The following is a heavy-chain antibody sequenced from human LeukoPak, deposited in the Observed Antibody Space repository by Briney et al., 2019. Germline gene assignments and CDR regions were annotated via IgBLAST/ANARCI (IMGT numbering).Heavy chain of an antibody. CDR3: ARGGLSSNYFDY. V-gene: IGHV4-34*01. CDR1: GGSFSGYY. Sequence: PSETLSLTCAVYGGSFSGYYWTWVRQSPGKGLEWIGEINHGGSTKYHPSLKSRVATSVDTSKKQFYLKLSSVTAADTAVYYCARGGLSSNYFDYWGQGTLVTVSS. D-gene: IGHD4-11*01. CDR2: INHGGST. J-gene: IGHJ4*02.